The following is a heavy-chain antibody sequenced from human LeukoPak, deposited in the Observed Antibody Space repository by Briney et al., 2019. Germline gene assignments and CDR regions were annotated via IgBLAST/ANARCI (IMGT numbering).Heavy chain of an antibody. D-gene: IGHD2/OR15-2a*01. Sequence: GGSLRLCCAASGVIISSYAMSWVRQAPGKGLEWVPAINGRGDNTYYADFVKGRFTISRDNSKSTVYLQMNSLRTEDTAVYYCAKDRVSPGFNWFDPWGQGTLVTVSS. V-gene: IGHV3-23*01. J-gene: IGHJ5*02. CDR1: GVIISSYA. CDR2: INGRGDNT. CDR3: AKDRVSPGFNWFDP.